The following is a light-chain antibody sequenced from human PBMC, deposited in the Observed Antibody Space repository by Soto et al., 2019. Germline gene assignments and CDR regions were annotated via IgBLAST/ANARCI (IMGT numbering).Light chain of an antibody. CDR2: AAS. CDR1: QGISTY. J-gene: IGKJ1*01. Sequence: IHVSLSPASLSASKGDRVTITCRASQGISTYLNWYHQKPGKAPKLLIYAASSLQSGVPSRFSGSGSETDFTLTISSLQPEDFATYSCQQSYSTTWTFGQGTKV. CDR3: QQSYSTTWT. V-gene: IGKV1-39*01.